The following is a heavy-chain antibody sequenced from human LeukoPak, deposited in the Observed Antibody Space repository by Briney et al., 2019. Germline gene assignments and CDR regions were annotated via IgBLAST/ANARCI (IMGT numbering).Heavy chain of an antibody. J-gene: IGHJ3*02. CDR3: ARFHDAFDI. CDR2: IYYSGST. V-gene: IGHV4-39*01. CDR1: GFTFSSYE. Sequence: PWGSLRLSCAASGFTFSSYEMNWVRQPPGKGLEWIGSIYYSGSTYYNPSLKSRVTISVDTSKNQFSLKLSSVTAADTAVYYCARFHDAFDIWGQGTMVTVSS.